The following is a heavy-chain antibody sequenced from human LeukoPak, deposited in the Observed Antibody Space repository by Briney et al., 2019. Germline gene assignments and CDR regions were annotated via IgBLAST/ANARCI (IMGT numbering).Heavy chain of an antibody. CDR1: GFTFSTYS. V-gene: IGHV3-48*01. J-gene: IGHJ4*02. CDR3: ARGGKSDCSGGTCYDY. CDR2: ISNSGSTI. Sequence: PGGSLRLSCAASGFTFSTYSMNWVRQAPGKGLEWIAYISNSGSTIYYADSVKGRFTISRDNAKNSLYLQMNSLRAEDTAVYYCARGGKSDCSGGTCYDYWGQGTLVTVSS. D-gene: IGHD2-15*01.